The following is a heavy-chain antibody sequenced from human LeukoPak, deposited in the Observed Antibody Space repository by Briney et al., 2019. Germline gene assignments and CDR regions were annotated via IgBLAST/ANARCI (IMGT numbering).Heavy chain of an antibody. Sequence: PGGSLRLSCVASGFIFSNSWMHWVRQAPGKGLVWVSHINSDGSTTHSADSVKGRFTISRDNAKYTLYLQMNSLRVEDTAVYYCVREVTTLTTFGFDYWGQGTLVTVSS. CDR1: GFIFSNSW. J-gene: IGHJ4*02. D-gene: IGHD4-17*01. CDR3: VREVTTLTTFGFDY. V-gene: IGHV3-74*01. CDR2: INSDGSTT.